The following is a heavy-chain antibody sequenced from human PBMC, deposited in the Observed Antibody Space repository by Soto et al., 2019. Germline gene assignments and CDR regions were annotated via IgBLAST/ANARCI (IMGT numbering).Heavy chain of an antibody. D-gene: IGHD3-3*01. CDR1: GYTLTSYG. Sequence: ASVKVSCKASGYTLTSYGISWVRQAPGQGLEWMGWISAYNGNTNYAQKLQGRVTMTTDTSTSTAYMELRSLRSDDTTEYYCERVKDTIFGVVFPYYSYMAVWGKGTTVPVPS. V-gene: IGHV1-18*01. CDR2: ISAYNGNT. CDR3: ERVKDTIFGVVFPYYSYMAV. J-gene: IGHJ6*03.